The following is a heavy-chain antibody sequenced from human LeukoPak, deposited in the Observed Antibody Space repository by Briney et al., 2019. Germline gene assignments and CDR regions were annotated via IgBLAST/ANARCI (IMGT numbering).Heavy chain of an antibody. CDR3: ARARGSRVVLRYFDWLSQLDAFDI. V-gene: IGHV3-21*01. CDR2: ISSSSIYM. D-gene: IGHD3-9*01. CDR1: GFTFSSDS. Sequence: GGSLRLSCAASGFTFSSDSMNWVRQAPGKGLEWVSSISSSSIYMYYADSVKGRFTISRDNAKNSLYLQMNSLRAEDTAVYYCARARGSRVVLRYFDWLSQLDAFDIWGQGTMVTVSS. J-gene: IGHJ3*02.